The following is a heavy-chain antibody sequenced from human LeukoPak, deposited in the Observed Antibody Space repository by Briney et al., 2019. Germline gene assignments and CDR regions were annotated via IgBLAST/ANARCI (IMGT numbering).Heavy chain of an antibody. Sequence: QPGGSLRLSCAASGFAFSSYGMHWVRQAPGKGLEWVAVIWYDGSNKYYADSVKGRFTISRDNSENALYLQMNSLRAEDTAVYYCAKDTTGGAFDIWGQGTMVTVSS. D-gene: IGHD4-17*01. CDR2: IWYDGSNK. V-gene: IGHV3-33*06. J-gene: IGHJ3*02. CDR3: AKDTTGGAFDI. CDR1: GFAFSSYG.